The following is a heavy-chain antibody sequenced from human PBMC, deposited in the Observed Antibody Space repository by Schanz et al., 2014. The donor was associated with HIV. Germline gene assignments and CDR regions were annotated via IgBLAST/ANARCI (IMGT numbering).Heavy chain of an antibody. J-gene: IGHJ4*02. CDR2: ISSSDTLL. V-gene: IGHV3-21*02. Sequence: EVQLVESGGGLVKPGGSLRLSCAASGFSLSGYGMNWVRQAPGKGLEWVSSISSSDTLLYYADSVKGRFTISRDNANNSLSLQMKSLRAEDTAVYFCARVPRWLQPHFDYWGQGILVTVSS. CDR1: GFSLSGYG. CDR3: ARVPRWLQPHFDY. D-gene: IGHD5-12*01.